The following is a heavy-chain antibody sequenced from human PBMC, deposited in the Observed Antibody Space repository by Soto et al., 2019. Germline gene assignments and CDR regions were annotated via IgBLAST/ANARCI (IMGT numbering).Heavy chain of an antibody. CDR2: INPNDGAT. J-gene: IGHJ5*02. V-gene: IGHV1-46*01. CDR3: ARHHSAQSSGHSYCWFYP. Sequence: ASVEVSCKTSGYSFTSHWMHWVRQAPGQGLEWMAVINPNDGATIYGQNFQGRVIMTRDTSTSTVYMELTSLRSEDTAVYYCARHHSAQSSGHSYCWFYPWSQGILVTVS. D-gene: IGHD3-22*01. CDR1: GYSFTSHW.